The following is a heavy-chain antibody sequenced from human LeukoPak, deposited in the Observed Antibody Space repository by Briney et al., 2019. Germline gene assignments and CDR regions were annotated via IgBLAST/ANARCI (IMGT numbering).Heavy chain of an antibody. V-gene: IGHV4-34*01. CDR3: AREGYDSSGYYLDY. D-gene: IGHD3-22*01. Sequence: SETLSLTCAVYGGSFSGYYWSWIRQPPGKGLEWIGYIHHSGSTEKNPSLSSRLTFAIDMSKHQISLSLSSATAADTAVYYCAREGYDSSGYYLDYWGQGTLVTVSS. CDR1: GGSFSGYY. J-gene: IGHJ4*02. CDR2: IHHSGST.